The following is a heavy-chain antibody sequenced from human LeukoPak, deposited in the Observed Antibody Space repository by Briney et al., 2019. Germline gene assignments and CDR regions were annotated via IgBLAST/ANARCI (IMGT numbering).Heavy chain of an antibody. J-gene: IGHJ5*02. CDR2: INHSGST. CDR3: ARGRGYYDFWSGLNWFDP. V-gene: IGHV4-34*01. Sequence: SETLSLTCAVYGGSFSGYYWSWIRQPPGKGLEWIGEINHSGSTNYNPSLKSRVTISVDTSKNQFSLKLRSVTAADTAVYYCARGRGYYDFWSGLNWFDPWGQGTLVTVSS. CDR1: GGSFSGYY. D-gene: IGHD3-3*01.